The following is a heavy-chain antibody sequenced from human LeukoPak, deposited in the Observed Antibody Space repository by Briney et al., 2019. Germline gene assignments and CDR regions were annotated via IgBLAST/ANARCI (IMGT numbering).Heavy chain of an antibody. Sequence: GGSLRLSCAASGFTLSSYWMSWVRQAPGKGLEWVANIKQDGGEKYYLESVRGRFTISIDNAKNSLFLQMNSLRAEDTAVYYCARGAYGPGSFPFDCWGQGTLVTVSS. V-gene: IGHV3-7*01. CDR1: GFTLSSYW. J-gene: IGHJ4*02. D-gene: IGHD3-10*01. CDR2: IKQDGGEK. CDR3: ARGAYGPGSFPFDC.